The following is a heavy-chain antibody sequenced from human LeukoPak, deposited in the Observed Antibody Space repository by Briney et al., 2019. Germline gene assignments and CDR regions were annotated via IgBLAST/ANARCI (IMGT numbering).Heavy chain of an antibody. Sequence: ASVKVSCKTSGGTFSSSAITWVRQAPGQGLEWMGRIIPVLNITSYAQKFQGRVTITADTSTSTVYMELSSLRSEDTAVYYCATCCRGGSSWGQGTLVTVSS. CDR1: GGTFSSSA. V-gene: IGHV1-69*04. CDR2: IIPVLNIT. D-gene: IGHD3-10*01. J-gene: IGHJ5*02. CDR3: ATCCRGGSS.